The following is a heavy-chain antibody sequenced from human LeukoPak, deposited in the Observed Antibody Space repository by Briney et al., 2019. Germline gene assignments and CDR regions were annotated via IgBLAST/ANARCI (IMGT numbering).Heavy chain of an antibody. D-gene: IGHD6-19*01. V-gene: IGHV3-30*04. Sequence: PGRSLRLSCAASGFTFSSYAMDWVRQAPGKGLEWVAFISNDGTNKYYADSVKGRFTISRDNSKNTLYLQMNSLRAEDTAVYYCGRDQGGSIGWYGDYWGQGTLVTVSS. CDR2: ISNDGTNK. CDR3: GRDQGGSIGWYGDY. J-gene: IGHJ4*02. CDR1: GFTFSSYA.